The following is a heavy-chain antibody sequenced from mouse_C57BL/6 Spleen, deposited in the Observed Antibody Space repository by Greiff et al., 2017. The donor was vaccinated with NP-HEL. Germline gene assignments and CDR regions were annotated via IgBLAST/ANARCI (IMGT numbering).Heavy chain of an antibody. V-gene: IGHV1-55*01. Sequence: QVQLKQPGAELVKPGASVKMSCKASGYTFTSYWITWVKQRPGQGLEWIGDIYPGSGSTNYNEKFKSKATLTVDTSSSTAYMQLSSLTSEYSAVYYCARGSGSTYYYAMDYWGQGTSVTVSS. CDR2: IYPGSGST. J-gene: IGHJ4*01. CDR1: GYTFTSYW. D-gene: IGHD1-1*01. CDR3: ARGSGSTYYYAMDY.